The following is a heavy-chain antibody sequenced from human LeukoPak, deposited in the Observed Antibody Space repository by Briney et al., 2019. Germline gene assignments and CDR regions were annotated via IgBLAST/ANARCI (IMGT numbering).Heavy chain of an antibody. V-gene: IGHV3-64*01. CDR2: ISSNGGST. D-gene: IGHD6-19*01. CDR3: ARGRSGWYGVGDY. Sequence: HPGGSLRLSCAASGFTFSSYAMHWVRQAPGKGLEYVSAISSNGGSTYYANSVKGRFTISRDNSKNTLYLQMGSLRAEDMAVYYCARGRSGWYGVGDYWGQGTLVTVSS. CDR1: GFTFSSYA. J-gene: IGHJ4*02.